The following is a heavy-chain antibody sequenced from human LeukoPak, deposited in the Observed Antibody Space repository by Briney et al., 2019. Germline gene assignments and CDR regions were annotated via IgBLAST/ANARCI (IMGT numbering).Heavy chain of an antibody. CDR3: ARSTGSNGAGFDY. CDR1: VYIFTSYD. Sequence: GASVKVSCKTSVYIFTSYDINWVRQATGQGLEWMGWMNPNSGNTGYAQKFQGRVTMTRNTSISTAYMELSSLRSEDTAVYYCARSTGSNGAGFDYWGQGTPVTVSS. D-gene: IGHD1-26*01. J-gene: IGHJ4*02. V-gene: IGHV1-8*01. CDR2: MNPNSGNT.